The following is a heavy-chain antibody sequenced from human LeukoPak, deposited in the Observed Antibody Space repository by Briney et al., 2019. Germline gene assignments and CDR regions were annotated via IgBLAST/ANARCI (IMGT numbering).Heavy chain of an antibody. CDR1: GYTLTSYG. CDR3: ARGPFPPAATVATNNWFDP. J-gene: IGHJ5*02. V-gene: IGHV1-69*13. D-gene: IGHD6-13*01. CDR2: IIPMFGTA. Sequence: AASVKVSCKASGYTLTSYGISWVRQAPGQGLEWMGGIIPMFGTANYAQKFQGRVTITADESANIAYMELSSLRSEDTAVYYCARGPFPPAATVATNNWFDPWGQGTLVTVSS.